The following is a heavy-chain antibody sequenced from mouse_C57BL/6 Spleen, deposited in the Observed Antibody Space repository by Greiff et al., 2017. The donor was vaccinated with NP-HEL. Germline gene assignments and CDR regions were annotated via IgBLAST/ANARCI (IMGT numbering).Heavy chain of an antibody. J-gene: IGHJ2*01. CDR2: IDPENGDT. CDR3: TAECYYFDY. Sequence: EVQLQQSGAELVRPGASVKLSCTASGFNIKDDYMHWVKQRPEQGLEWIGWIDPENGDTESASKFQGKATITADTSSNTAYMQLSSLTSEDTAVYSWTAECYYFDYWGQGTTLTVSS. CDR1: GFNIKDDY. V-gene: IGHV14-4*01.